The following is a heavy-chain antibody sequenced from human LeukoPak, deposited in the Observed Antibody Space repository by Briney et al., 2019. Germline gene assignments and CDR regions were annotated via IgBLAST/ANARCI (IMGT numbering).Heavy chain of an antibody. CDR2: IHPSDAYT. V-gene: IGHV5-10-1*01. J-gene: IGHJ4*02. CDR3: ATTTRSYPIAAAGTGTTFGY. D-gene: IGHD6-13*01. Sequence: GGSLKISCKGPGYSFSSYWISWLRQMHGKGLEWRGRIHPSDAYTNYSPSFQGHVTISADNSISTAYLQWSSLKASDTTMYYYATTTRSYPIAAAGTGTTFGYWGQGTLVTVSS. CDR1: GYSFSSYW.